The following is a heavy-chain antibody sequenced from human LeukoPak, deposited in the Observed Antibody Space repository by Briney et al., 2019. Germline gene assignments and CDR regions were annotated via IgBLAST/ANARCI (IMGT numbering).Heavy chain of an antibody. V-gene: IGHV4-59*11. CDR1: GASISSHY. J-gene: IGHJ6*02. CDR2: IYDRGST. CDR3: ARAETYYYGSGSFHYYYGMDV. D-gene: IGHD3-10*01. Sequence: ASETLSLTCTVTGASISSHYWCWIRQTPGTGLEWIGDIYDRGSTTYNPSLKSRVSISVDTSKNQFSLKLSSVTAADTAVYYCARAETYYYGSGSFHYYYGMDVWGQGTTVTVSS.